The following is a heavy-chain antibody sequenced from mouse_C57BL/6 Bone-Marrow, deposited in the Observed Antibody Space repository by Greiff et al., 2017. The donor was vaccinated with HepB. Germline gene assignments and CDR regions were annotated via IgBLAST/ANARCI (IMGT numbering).Heavy chain of an antibody. J-gene: IGHJ3*01. CDR1: GYTFTDYY. CDR3: ARSTGRRFAY. D-gene: IGHD4-1*01. V-gene: IGHV1-26*01. CDR2: INPNNGGT. Sequence: VHVKQSGPELVKPGASVKISCKASGYTFTDYYMNWVKQSHGKSLEWIGDINPNNGGTSYNQKFKGKATLTVDKSSSTAYMELRSLTSEDSAVYYCARSTGRRFAYWGQGTLVTVSA.